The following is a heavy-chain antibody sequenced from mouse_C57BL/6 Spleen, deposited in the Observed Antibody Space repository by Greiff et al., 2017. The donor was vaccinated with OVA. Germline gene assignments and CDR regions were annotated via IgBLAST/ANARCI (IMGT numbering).Heavy chain of an antibody. CDR3: ARSTMVTFDY. V-gene: IGHV1-55*01. Sequence: QVHVKQPGAELVKPGASVKMSCKASGYTFTSYWITWVKQRPGQGLEWIGDIYPGSGSTNYNEKFKSKATLTVDTSSSTAYMQLSSLTSEDSAVYYCARSTMVTFDYWGQGTTLTVSS. CDR1: GYTFTSYW. CDR2: IYPGSGST. D-gene: IGHD2-1*01. J-gene: IGHJ2*01.